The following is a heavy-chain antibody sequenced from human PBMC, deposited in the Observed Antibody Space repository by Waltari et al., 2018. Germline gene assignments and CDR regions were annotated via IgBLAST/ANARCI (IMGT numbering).Heavy chain of an antibody. CDR2: ISGSGGST. J-gene: IGHJ4*02. CDR3: AKEMGSGWYRGAFDI. D-gene: IGHD6-19*01. V-gene: IGHV3-23*01. Sequence: EVQLLESGGGLVQPGGSLRLSCAASGFTFSSYAMSWFRQAPGKGLEWVSAISGSGGSTNYADSVKGRFTISRDNSKNTLYLKMNSLRAEDTAVYYCAKEMGSGWYRGAFDIWGQGTLVTVSS. CDR1: GFTFSSYA.